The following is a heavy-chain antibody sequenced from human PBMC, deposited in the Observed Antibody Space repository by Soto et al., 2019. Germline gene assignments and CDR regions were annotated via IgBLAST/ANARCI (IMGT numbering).Heavy chain of an antibody. D-gene: IGHD2-21*01. Sequence: FEPMSDTCTVSDGSISSSSYYWGWIRQPPGKGLEWIGSIYYSGSTYYNPSLKSRVTISVDTSKNQFSLKLSSVTAADTAVYYCARREGGDFDYWGQGTLVTVSS. CDR2: IYYSGST. CDR3: ARREGGDFDY. CDR1: DGSISSSSYY. J-gene: IGHJ4*02. V-gene: IGHV4-39*01.